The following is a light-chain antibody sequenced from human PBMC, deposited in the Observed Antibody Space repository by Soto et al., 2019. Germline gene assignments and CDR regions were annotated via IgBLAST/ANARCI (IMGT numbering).Light chain of an antibody. CDR3: SSYTSSSTLVV. CDR1: TSDVGGYHY. CDR2: DVS. Sequence: QSALTQPASVSGSPGQSITISCTGTTSDVGGYHYVSWYQQHPGKAPKLMIYDVSNRPSGLSNRFSGSKSGNTASLTISGLQAEDEADYYCSSYTSSSTLVVFGGGTKLTVL. J-gene: IGLJ2*01. V-gene: IGLV2-14*03.